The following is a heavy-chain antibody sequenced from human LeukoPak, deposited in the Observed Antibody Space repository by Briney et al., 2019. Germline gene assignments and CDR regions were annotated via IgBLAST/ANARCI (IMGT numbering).Heavy chain of an antibody. D-gene: IGHD3-16*01. CDR1: GFSFSSYA. CDR3: ARPRAGGVTNWFDP. CDR2: ISYDGSNK. Sequence: PGGSLRLSCAASGFSFSSYAMHWVRQAPGKGLEWVTLISYDGSNKYFADSVKGRFTISRDNSKNTLYLQMNSLRAEDTAVYYCARPRAGGVTNWFDPWGQGTLVTVSS. V-gene: IGHV3-30-3*01. J-gene: IGHJ5*02.